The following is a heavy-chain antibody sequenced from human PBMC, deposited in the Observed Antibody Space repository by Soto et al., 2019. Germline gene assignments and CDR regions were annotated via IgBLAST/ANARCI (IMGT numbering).Heavy chain of an antibody. CDR3: ARVAGYCSGGSCYSVFSYYYGMDV. J-gene: IGHJ6*02. Sequence: SETLSLTCAVYGGSFSGYYWSWIRQPPGKGLEWIGEINHSGSTNYNPSPKSRVTISVDTSKNQFSLKLSSVTAADTAVYYCARVAGYCSGGSCYSVFSYYYGMDVWGQVTTVTVSS. D-gene: IGHD2-15*01. CDR1: GGSFSGYY. V-gene: IGHV4-34*01. CDR2: INHSGST.